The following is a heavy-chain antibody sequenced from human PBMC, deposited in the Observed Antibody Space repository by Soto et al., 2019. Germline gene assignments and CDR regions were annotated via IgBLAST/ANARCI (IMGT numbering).Heavy chain of an antibody. CDR1: GFTFRRYS. J-gene: IGHJ4*02. D-gene: IGHD4-17*01. CDR2: ISSEGSNK. Sequence: QVQLVESGGGVVQPGRSLRLSCAASGFTFRRYSMHWVRQAPGKGLEWVAIISSEGSNKNYADSVQGRFTISRDSSKNTVYLQMNSLRAEDTAVYYCARDKDDYGDYGDYWGQGTLVTVSS. V-gene: IGHV3-30-3*01. CDR3: ARDKDDYGDYGDY.